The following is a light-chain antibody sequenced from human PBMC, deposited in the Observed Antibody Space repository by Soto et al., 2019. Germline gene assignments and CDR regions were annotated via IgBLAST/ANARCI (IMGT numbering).Light chain of an antibody. CDR2: DAS. Sequence: DIPMTQSPSSLSASVGDRVTITCQASQDINKNLIWYQQKPGKAPKLLIYDASDLETGVPSRFSGSGSGTGFTFTISSLQPEDFATDYCQRYESLPLTFGQGTRLEIK. J-gene: IGKJ5*01. CDR3: QRYESLPLT. V-gene: IGKV1-33*01. CDR1: QDINKN.